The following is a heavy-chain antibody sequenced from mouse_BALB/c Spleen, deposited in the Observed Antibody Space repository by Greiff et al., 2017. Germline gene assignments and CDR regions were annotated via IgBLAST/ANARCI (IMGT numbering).Heavy chain of an antibody. V-gene: IGHV5-17*02. CDR1: GFTFSSFG. CDR3: ARPYLLLLRYFDV. Sequence: EVKLQESGGGLVQPGGSRKLSCAASGFTFSSFGMHWVRQAPEKGLEWVAYISSGSSTIYYADTVKGRFTISRDNPKNTLFLQMTSLRSEDTAMYYCARPYLLLLRYFDVWGAGTTVTVSS. J-gene: IGHJ1*01. D-gene: IGHD2-4*01. CDR2: ISSGSSTI.